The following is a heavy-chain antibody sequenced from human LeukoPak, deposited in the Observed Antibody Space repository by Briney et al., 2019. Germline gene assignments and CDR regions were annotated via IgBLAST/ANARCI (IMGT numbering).Heavy chain of an antibody. Sequence: PGGSLRRSCAASGFTFSRYCMSWVRQAPGKGLEWVANIKQDGSEKYYVDSVKGRFTISRDNTKNSLYLQINSLRAEDTAVYYCATGGAMAGHYYYGMDVWGQGTTVTVSS. D-gene: IGHD6-19*01. CDR2: IKQDGSEK. CDR3: ATGGAMAGHYYYGMDV. V-gene: IGHV3-7*05. CDR1: GFTFSRYC. J-gene: IGHJ6*02.